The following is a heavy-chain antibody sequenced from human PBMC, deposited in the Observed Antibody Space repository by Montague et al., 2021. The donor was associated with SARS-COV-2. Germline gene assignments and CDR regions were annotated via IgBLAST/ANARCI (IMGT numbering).Heavy chain of an antibody. V-gene: IGHV4-39*02. Sequence: SETLSLTCIVSGGSITKNIYYWAWIRQPPGKGLEWIGSIYYTGNTYYNPSLKIPVTISVLTSKNHFTLKLSSVTAAETAAYDCARLKRYFDSSGSPSAFDFWGQGTQVTVSS. D-gene: IGHD3-22*01. CDR3: ARLKRYFDSSGSPSAFDF. J-gene: IGHJ3*01. CDR2: IYYTGNT. CDR1: GGSITKNIYY.